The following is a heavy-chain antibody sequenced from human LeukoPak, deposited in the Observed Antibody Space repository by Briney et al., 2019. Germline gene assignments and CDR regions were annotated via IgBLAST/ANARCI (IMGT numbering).Heavy chain of an antibody. D-gene: IGHD4-17*01. V-gene: IGHV4-38-2*01. Sequence: SETLSLTCAVSGYSISSGYYWGWIRQPPWKGLEWIGGIYHSVSTYYNPSLKSRVTISVDTSKNQFSLKLSSVTAADTAVYYCARQLHDYGDYVPNIDYWGQGTLVTVSS. CDR3: ARQLHDYGDYVPNIDY. CDR2: IYHSVST. J-gene: IGHJ4*02. CDR1: GYSISSGYY.